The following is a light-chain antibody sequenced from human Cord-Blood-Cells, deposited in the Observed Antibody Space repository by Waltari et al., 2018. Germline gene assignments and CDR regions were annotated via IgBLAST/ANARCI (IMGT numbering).Light chain of an antibody. CDR1: SSDVGGYNY. V-gene: IGLV2-14*01. CDR2: DVS. J-gene: IGLJ7*01. Sequence: QSALTQPASVSGSPGQSITISCTGTSSDVGGYNYVSWYQQHPGKAPNLMIYDVSKRPLGVSNRFSGSKSGNTASLTISGLQAEDEADYYCSSYTSSSTVFGGGTQLTVL. CDR3: SSYTSSSTV.